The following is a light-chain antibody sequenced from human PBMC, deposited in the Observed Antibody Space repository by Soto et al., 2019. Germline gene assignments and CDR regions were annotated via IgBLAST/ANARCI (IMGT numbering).Light chain of an antibody. Sequence: DIQMTQSPSTLYASVGDRVTITCRASQTISRRLAWYQQKPGKAPQLLIDKASTLESGVPSRFSGSGSGTDFTLTINSLQPEDYATYYCQQFHSFPSTFGQGTRLDIK. J-gene: IGKJ5*01. CDR3: QQFHSFPST. V-gene: IGKV1-5*03. CDR2: KAS. CDR1: QTISRR.